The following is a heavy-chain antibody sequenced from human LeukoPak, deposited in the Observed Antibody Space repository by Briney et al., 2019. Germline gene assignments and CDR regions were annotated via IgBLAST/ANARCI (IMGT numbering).Heavy chain of an antibody. D-gene: IGHD3-22*01. J-gene: IGHJ3*02. CDR2: ICTDGST. CDR1: GCSISSYC. Sequence: SETLSLTCTASGCSISSYCRRWVRQPAGKGLEWIGRICTDGSTNYNPSPKSRVTTSVATTKNQFSLKLSSVAAAETAVYYGARDRGRSVTIIFKVPGAFDIWGQGTMVTVSS. CDR3: ARDRGRSVTIIFKVPGAFDI. V-gene: IGHV4-4*07.